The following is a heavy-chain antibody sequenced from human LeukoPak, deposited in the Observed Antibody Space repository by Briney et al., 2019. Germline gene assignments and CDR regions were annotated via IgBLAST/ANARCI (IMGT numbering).Heavy chain of an antibody. Sequence: AGGSLRLSCAASGFTFTTYYMTWVRQAPGKGLEWVAHINEDGTKKYYLDSVKGRFTISRDNAKKSLYLEINNLRAEDTALYYCAGFNWLRFDYWGQGTLVTVSS. V-gene: IGHV3-7*03. D-gene: IGHD1-1*01. CDR3: AGFNWLRFDY. J-gene: IGHJ4*02. CDR1: GFTFTTYY. CDR2: INEDGTKK.